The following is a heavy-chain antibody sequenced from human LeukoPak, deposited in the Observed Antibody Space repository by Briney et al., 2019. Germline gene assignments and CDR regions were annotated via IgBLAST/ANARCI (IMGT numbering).Heavy chain of an antibody. CDR2: IYTSGST. CDR1: GGSISSYC. Sequence: SETLSLTCTVSGGSISSYCWSWIRQPAGKGLEWIGRIYTSGSTNYNPSLKSRVTMSVDTSKNQFSLKLSSVTAADTAVYYCARDGYGGTTFYYYYYMDVWGKGTTVTVSS. D-gene: IGHD1-1*01. CDR3: ARDGYGGTTFYYYYYMDV. J-gene: IGHJ6*03. V-gene: IGHV4-4*07.